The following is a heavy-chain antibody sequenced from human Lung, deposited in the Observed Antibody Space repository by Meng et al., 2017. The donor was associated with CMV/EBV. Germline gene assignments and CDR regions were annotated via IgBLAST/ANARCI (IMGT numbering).Heavy chain of an antibody. V-gene: IGHV3-73*01. D-gene: IGHD1-1*01. CDR1: GFTFGGYA. Sequence: GGSXRLXCAASGFTFGGYAIHRVRQASGKGLEWVGRIRSKANSYATTYVASVKGRFTISRDDSRNTAYLLMNSLKPEDTAVYYCSRSETGNPLRDFWGQGXLVTVSS. CDR2: IRSKANSYAT. CDR3: SRSETGNPLRDF. J-gene: IGHJ4*02.